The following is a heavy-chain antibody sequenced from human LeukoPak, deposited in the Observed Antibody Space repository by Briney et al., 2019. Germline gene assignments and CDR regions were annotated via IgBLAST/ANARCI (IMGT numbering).Heavy chain of an antibody. CDR2: IDYSGST. D-gene: IGHD2-15*01. V-gene: IGHV4-59*12. Sequence: PSETLSLTCTVSGVSISNYYWSWLRQPPGKGLEGIGYIDYSGSTNYNPSLKSRVTISVDTSKKQFSLKLSSVTAADTAVYYCAREPPIVGYGMDVWGKGTTVTVSS. CDR1: GVSISNYY. CDR3: AREPPIVGYGMDV. J-gene: IGHJ6*04.